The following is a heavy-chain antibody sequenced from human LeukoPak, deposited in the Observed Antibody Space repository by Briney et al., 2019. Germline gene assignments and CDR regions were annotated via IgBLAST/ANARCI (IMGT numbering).Heavy chain of an antibody. CDR1: GYTFTSYY. Sequence: ASVKVSCKASGYTFTSYYMHWVRQAPGQGLEWMGIINPSGGSTSYAQKFQGRVTMTRDMSTSTVYMELSSLRSEDTAVYYCARDFLASEAGPTYYFDYWGQGTLVTVSS. V-gene: IGHV1-46*01. D-gene: IGHD3-3*01. CDR2: INPSGGST. J-gene: IGHJ4*02. CDR3: ARDFLASEAGPTYYFDY.